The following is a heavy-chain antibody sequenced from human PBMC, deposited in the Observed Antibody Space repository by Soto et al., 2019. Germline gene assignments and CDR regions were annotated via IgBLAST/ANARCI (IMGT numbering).Heavy chain of an antibody. CDR1: GGTFSSYA. Sequence: SVKVSCKASGGTFSSYAISWVRQAPGQGLEWMGRIIPILGIANYAQKFQGRVTITADKSTSTAYMELSSLRSEDTAVYYCATGQEYSGYDLNWYWGQGTLVTVSS. CDR3: ATGQEYSGYDLNWY. CDR2: IIPILGIA. V-gene: IGHV1-69*04. J-gene: IGHJ4*02. D-gene: IGHD5-12*01.